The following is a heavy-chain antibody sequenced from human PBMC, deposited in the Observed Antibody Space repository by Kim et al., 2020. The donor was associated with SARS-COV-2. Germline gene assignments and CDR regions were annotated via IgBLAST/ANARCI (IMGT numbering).Heavy chain of an antibody. Sequence: GGSLRLSCSASGFIFGNYAMSWVRQAPGKGPEWVASVNNGGNAYYGDSAKGRFTVSRDNVKNTLDLKMNSLRVEDTALYYCAKDHASSGWPTFDSWGQGT. CDR1: GFIFGNYA. J-gene: IGHJ4*02. D-gene: IGHD6-19*01. CDR2: VNNGGNA. CDR3: AKDHASSGWPTFDS. V-gene: IGHV3-23*02.